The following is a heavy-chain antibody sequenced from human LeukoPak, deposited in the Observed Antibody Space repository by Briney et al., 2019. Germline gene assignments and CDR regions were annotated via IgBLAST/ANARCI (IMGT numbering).Heavy chain of an antibody. J-gene: IGHJ3*02. V-gene: IGHV3-33*01. Sequence: GGSLRLSCAASGFTFSSYGMLWVRKAQGKGLEWVADIWYDGSIKSYAVSVKGRFTISRDNPKNTLYLQMNSLRAEDTAVYYCARVGSGSYFLDGFDIWGQGTMVTVSS. CDR1: GFTFSSYG. D-gene: IGHD1-26*01. CDR3: ARVGSGSYFLDGFDI. CDR2: IWYDGSIK.